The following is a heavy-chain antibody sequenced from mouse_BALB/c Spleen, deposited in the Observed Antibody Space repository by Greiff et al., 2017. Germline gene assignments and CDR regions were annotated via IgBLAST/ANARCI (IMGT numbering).Heavy chain of an antibody. V-gene: IGHV5-6-5*01. J-gene: IGHJ4*01. CDR3: AREGLGAMDY. CDR1: GFTFSSYA. Sequence: EVQLVESGGGLVKPGGSLKLSCAASGFTFSSYAMSWVRQTPEKRLEWVASISSGGSTYYPDSVKGRFTISRDNARNILYLQMSSLRSEDTAMYYCAREGLGAMDYWGQGTSVTVSS. CDR2: ISSGGST.